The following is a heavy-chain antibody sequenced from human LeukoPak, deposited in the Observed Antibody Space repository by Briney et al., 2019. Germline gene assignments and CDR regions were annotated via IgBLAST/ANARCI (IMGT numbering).Heavy chain of an antibody. D-gene: IGHD3-3*01. J-gene: IGHJ5*02. CDR2: INPSGGST. Sequence: ASVKASCKASGYTFTSYYMHWVRQAPGQGLEWMGIINPSGGSTSYAQKFQGRVTMTRDTSTSTVYMELSSLRSEDTAVYYCARVAIFGVALNWFDPWGQGTLVTVSS. V-gene: IGHV1-46*03. CDR1: GYTFTSYY. CDR3: ARVAIFGVALNWFDP.